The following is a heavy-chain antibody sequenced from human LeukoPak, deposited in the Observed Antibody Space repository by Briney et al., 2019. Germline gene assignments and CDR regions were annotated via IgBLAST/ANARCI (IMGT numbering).Heavy chain of an antibody. D-gene: IGHD3-10*01. CDR3: ARDSGPDAFDI. CDR1: GFTFSSYA. J-gene: IGHJ3*02. Sequence: GGSLGLSCAASGFTFSSYAMSWVRQAPGKGLEWVSAISGSGGSTYYADSVKGRFTISRDNSKNTLYLQMNSLSAEDTAVYYCARDSGPDAFDIWGQGTMVTVSS. CDR2: ISGSGGST. V-gene: IGHV3-23*01.